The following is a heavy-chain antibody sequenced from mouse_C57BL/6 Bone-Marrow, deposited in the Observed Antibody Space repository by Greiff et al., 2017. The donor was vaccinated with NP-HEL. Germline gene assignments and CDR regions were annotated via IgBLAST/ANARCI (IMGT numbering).Heavy chain of an antibody. V-gene: IGHV7-1*01. CDR2: SRNKANDYTT. Sequence: EVRLVESGGGLVQSGRSLRLSCATSGFTFSDFYMEWVRPAPGKGLEWIAASRNKANDYTTEYSASGKGRFIVSRDTSQSILYLQMNALRAEDTAIYYCTRDFQAMDYWGQGTSVTVSS. CDR3: TRDFQAMDY. J-gene: IGHJ4*01. CDR1: GFTFSDFY.